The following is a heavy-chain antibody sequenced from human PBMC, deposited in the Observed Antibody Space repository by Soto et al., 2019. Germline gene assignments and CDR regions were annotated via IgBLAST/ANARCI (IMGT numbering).Heavy chain of an antibody. J-gene: IGHJ3*02. Sequence: EVQLVESGGGLVQPRGSLRLSCAASEFTFSSYWMHWVRQAPGKGLEWVANIKQDGSEKYYVDSVKGRFTISRDNAKNSVYLQMNILRAEDTAVYYCARDWGQPLDAFDIWGQGTKVTVAS. CDR1: EFTFSSYW. V-gene: IGHV3-7*03. D-gene: IGHD3-16*01. CDR3: ARDWGQPLDAFDI. CDR2: IKQDGSEK.